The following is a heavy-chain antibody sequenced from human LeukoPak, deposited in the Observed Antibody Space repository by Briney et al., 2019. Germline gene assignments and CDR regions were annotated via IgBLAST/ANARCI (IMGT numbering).Heavy chain of an antibody. D-gene: IGHD3-22*01. J-gene: IGHJ6*03. V-gene: IGHV4-61*05. CDR1: GGSINSTSYY. Sequence: SETLSLTCTVSGGSINSTSYYWGWIRQPPGKGLEWIGYIYYSGSTNYNPSLKSRVTISVDTSKNQFSLKLTSVTAADTAVYYCARVTYYHDTSGYYDYYFYYYMDVWGTGTTVTVSS. CDR2: IYYSGST. CDR3: ARVTYYHDTSGYYDYYFYYYMDV.